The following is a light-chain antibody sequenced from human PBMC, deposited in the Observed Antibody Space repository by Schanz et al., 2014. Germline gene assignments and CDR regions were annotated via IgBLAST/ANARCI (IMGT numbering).Light chain of an antibody. J-gene: IGKJ1*01. V-gene: IGKV3-20*01. CDR2: GAS. CDR3: QQYDNSLPWT. CDR1: QTVNSKF. Sequence: EIVMTQSPATLSVSPGERATLSCRASQTVNSKFLAWYQQRPGQSPRVLIYGASTRATGVPDRFSGRASGSDLTLTISRLEPEDFAMYYCQQYDNSLPWTFGRGTKVEIK.